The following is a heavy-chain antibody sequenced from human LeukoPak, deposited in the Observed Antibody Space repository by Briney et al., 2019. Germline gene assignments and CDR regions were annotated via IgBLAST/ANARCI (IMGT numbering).Heavy chain of an antibody. CDR3: TTDLSELDDSGYYAKYFHH. D-gene: IGHD3-22*01. V-gene: IGHV3-15*01. CDR2: IKSKTDGGTI. Sequence: PGGSLRLSCAASGFTFSNAWMSWVRQAPGKGLEWVGRIKSKTDGGTIDYAAPVKGRFTISRDDSKDTLFLQMNSLKTEDTAVYYCTTDLSELDDSGYYAKYFHHWGQGTLVSVSS. J-gene: IGHJ1*01. CDR1: GFTFSNAW.